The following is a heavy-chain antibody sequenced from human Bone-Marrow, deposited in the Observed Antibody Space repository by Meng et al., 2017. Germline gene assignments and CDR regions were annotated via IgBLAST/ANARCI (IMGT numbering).Heavy chain of an antibody. V-gene: IGHV5-51*01. J-gene: IGHJ4*02. D-gene: IGHD6-13*01. Sequence: GESLKISCKGSGYSFTSYWVGWVRQMPGKGLEWMGIIYPGDSDTRYSPSLQGQVTISADKSISTAYLQWNSLKASDTAMYYCARLGAGIAAAGTTPPPFDYWGQGTLVTVSS. CDR1: GYSFTSYW. CDR2: IYPGDSDT. CDR3: ARLGAGIAAAGTTPPPFDY.